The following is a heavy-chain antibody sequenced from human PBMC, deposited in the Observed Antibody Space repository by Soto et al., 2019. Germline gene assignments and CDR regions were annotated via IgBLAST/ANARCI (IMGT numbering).Heavy chain of an antibody. J-gene: IGHJ1*01. CDR3: ARDPYYYDSSGYDEYFQH. CDR2: ISSSSSYI. V-gene: IGHV3-21*01. CDR1: GFTFSSYS. D-gene: IGHD3-22*01. Sequence: GVLRLSCAASGFTFSSYSMNWVRQAPGKGLEWVSSISSSSSYIYYADSVKGRFTISRDNAKNSLYLQMNSLRAEDTAVYYCARDPYYYDSSGYDEYFQHWGQGTLVTVSS.